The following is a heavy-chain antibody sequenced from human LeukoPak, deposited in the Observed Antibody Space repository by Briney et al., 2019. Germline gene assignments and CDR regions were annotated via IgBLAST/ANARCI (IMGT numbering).Heavy chain of an antibody. CDR2: IYPGDSDT. D-gene: IGHD2-15*01. CDR3: ARPQAGYCSGRSCYDEYFQH. J-gene: IGHJ1*01. V-gene: IGHV5-51*01. CDR1: GYSFTSYW. Sequence: GESLKISCKGSGYSFTSYWIAWVRQMPGKGLEWMGIIYPGDSDTRYSPSFQGQVTISADKFISTAYLQWSSLKASDTAMYYCARPQAGYCSGRSCYDEYFQHWGQGTLVTVSS.